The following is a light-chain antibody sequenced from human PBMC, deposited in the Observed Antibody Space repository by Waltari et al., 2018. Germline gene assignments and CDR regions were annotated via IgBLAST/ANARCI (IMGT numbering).Light chain of an antibody. CDR1: RGIDDW. J-gene: IGKJ1*01. CDR3: QQYSSFWT. CDR2: KAF. V-gene: IGKV1-5*03. Sequence: DIQMTQSPSTLSASVGDRVTITCRASRGIDDWLAWYQQKPGNAPKLLIYKAFSLQSGVPASVSGSGSGTEFTLTISSLQPDDFATYYCQQYSSFWTFGQGTKVEIK.